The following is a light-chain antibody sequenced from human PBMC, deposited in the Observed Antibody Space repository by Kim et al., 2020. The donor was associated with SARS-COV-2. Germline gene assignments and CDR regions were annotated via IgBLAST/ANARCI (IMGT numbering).Light chain of an antibody. CDR3: QVFDGSTDQCV. CDR2: FDN. V-gene: IGLV3-21*02. J-gene: IGLJ1*01. Sequence: SYELTQPPSVSVTPGETARLTCGGQSLTSTIVHWYQQRPGQAPVIVVSFDNDRPSGIPERFSGSKSGDTATLTITSVEVGDEADYYCQVFDGSTDQCVFGGGTKVTVL. CDR1: SLTSTI.